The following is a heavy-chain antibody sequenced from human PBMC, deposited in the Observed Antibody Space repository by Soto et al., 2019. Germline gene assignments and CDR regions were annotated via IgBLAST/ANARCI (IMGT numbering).Heavy chain of an antibody. V-gene: IGHV4-59*01. CDR3: ASSPSQIAAADAEYFQH. J-gene: IGHJ1*01. CDR2: IYYSGST. Sequence: QVQLQESGPGLVKPSETLSLTCTVSGGSISSYYWSWIRQPPGKGLEWIGYIYYSGSTNYNPSLKSRVTISVDTSKNQFSLKLSSVTAADTAVYYCASSPSQIAAADAEYFQHWGQGTLVTVSS. D-gene: IGHD6-13*01. CDR1: GGSISSYY.